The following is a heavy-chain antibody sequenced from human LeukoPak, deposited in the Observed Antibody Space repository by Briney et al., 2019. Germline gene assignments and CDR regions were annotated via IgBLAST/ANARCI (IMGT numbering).Heavy chain of an antibody. Sequence: GGSLRLPCAASGFTFSSYAIHWVRQAPGKGLEWVAVISYDGSNKYYADSVKGRFTISRDNSKNTLYLQMNSLRAEDTAVYYCAREGDGYNLVFDYWGQGALVTVSS. D-gene: IGHD5-24*01. CDR3: AREGDGYNLVFDY. CDR1: GFTFSSYA. V-gene: IGHV3-30*01. J-gene: IGHJ4*02. CDR2: ISYDGSNK.